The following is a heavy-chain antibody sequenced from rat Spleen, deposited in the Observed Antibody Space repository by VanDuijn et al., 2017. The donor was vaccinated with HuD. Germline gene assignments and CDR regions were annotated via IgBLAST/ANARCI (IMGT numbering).Heavy chain of an antibody. Sequence: EVQLVESDGGLVQPGRSLKLSCAASGFTFSDYDMAWVRQAPTKGLEWVATISYDGSSIYYRDSVKGRFTISRDNAKSTLYLQMDSLRSEDTASYYCARQWYYFDYWGQGVMVTVSS. CDR1: GFTFSDYD. CDR3: ARQWYYFDY. D-gene: IGHD1-1*01. J-gene: IGHJ2*01. CDR2: ISYDGSSI. V-gene: IGHV5-7*01.